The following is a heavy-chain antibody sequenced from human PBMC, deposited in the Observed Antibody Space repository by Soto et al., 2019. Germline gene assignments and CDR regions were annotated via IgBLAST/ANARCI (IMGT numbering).Heavy chain of an antibody. J-gene: IGHJ3*02. Sequence: ASVKVSCKASGYTFTGYYMHWVRQAPGQGLEWMGWINHNSGDTNYAQKFRGRVIMTRDTSISTAYMELSGLRSDDTAVYYCARGFYYDSGYWAAFDIWGQGTVVTVSS. CDR2: INHNSGDT. D-gene: IGHD3-22*01. V-gene: IGHV1-2*02. CDR1: GYTFTGYY. CDR3: ARGFYYDSGYWAAFDI.